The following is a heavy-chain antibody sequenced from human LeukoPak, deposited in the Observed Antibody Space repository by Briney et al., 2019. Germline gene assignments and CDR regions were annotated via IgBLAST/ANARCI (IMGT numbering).Heavy chain of an antibody. V-gene: IGHV4-34*01. D-gene: IGHD3-22*01. Sequence: SETLSLTCAVYGGSFSGYYWSWIRQPPGKGLEWIGETNHSGSTNYNPSLKSRVTISVDTSKNQFSLKLSSVTAADTAVYYCARGGLNYYDSGFDYWGQGTLVTVSS. CDR1: GGSFSGYY. CDR3: ARGGLNYYDSGFDY. CDR2: TNHSGST. J-gene: IGHJ4*02.